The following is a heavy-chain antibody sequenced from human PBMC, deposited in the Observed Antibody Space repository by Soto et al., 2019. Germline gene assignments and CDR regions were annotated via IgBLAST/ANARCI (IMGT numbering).Heavy chain of an antibody. J-gene: IGHJ4*02. Sequence: ASVKVSCKASGYTFTGYYMHWVRQAPGQGLEWMGWINPSGGSTSYAQKFQGRVTMTRDTSTSTVYMELSSLRSEDTAVYYCARVWEATIYYWGQGTLVTVSS. V-gene: IGHV1-46*01. CDR3: ARVWEATIYY. CDR2: INPSGGST. D-gene: IGHD5-12*01. CDR1: GYTFTGYY.